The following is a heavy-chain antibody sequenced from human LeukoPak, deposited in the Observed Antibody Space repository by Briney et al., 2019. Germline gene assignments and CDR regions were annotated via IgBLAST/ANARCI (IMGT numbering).Heavy chain of an antibody. D-gene: IGHD2-2*02. CDR2: IYTSGST. CDR1: GGSISSYY. V-gene: IGHV4-4*09. CDR3: ARRRCSSTSCYTSWFDP. J-gene: IGHJ5*02. Sequence: PSETLSLTCTVSGGSISSYYWSWIRQPPGKGLEWIGYIYTSGSTNYNPSLKSRVTISVDTSKHQFSLKLSSVTAADTAVYYCARRRCSSTSCYTSWFDPWGQGTLVTVSS.